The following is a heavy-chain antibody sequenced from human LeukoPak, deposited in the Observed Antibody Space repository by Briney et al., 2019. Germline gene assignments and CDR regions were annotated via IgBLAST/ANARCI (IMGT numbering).Heavy chain of an antibody. CDR2: IYYSGST. D-gene: IGHD2-2*01. V-gene: IGHV4-39*01. J-gene: IGHJ4*02. CDR3: AGLLLRCSSTSCYPHFDY. CDR1: GGSISSSSYY. Sequence: SETLSLTCTVSGGSISSSSYYWGWIRQPPGKGLEWIGSIYYSGSTYYNPSLKSRVTISVDTSKNQFSLKLSSVTAADTAVYYCAGLLLRCSSTSCYPHFDYWGQGTLVTVSS.